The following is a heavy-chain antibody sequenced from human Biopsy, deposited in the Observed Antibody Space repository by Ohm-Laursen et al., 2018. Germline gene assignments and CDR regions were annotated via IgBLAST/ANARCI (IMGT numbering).Heavy chain of an antibody. CDR3: AKGGYCTTSSCYMDLDY. CDR2: ISGSGGNT. CDR1: GFSFSEYE. Sequence: SLRLSCAASGFSFSEYEMNWVRQAPGKGLEWVSTISGSGGNTYYADSVRGRFTVSRDGSKSTLYLQMSSLSAEDTAFYYCAKGGYCTTSSCYMDLDYWGQGTLVTVSS. V-gene: IGHV3-23*01. J-gene: IGHJ4*02. D-gene: IGHD2-2*02.